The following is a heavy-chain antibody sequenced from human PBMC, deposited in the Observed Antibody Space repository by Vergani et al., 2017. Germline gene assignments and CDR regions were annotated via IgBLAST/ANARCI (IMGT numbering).Heavy chain of an antibody. J-gene: IGHJ6*03. CDR1: GFTFSNAW. D-gene: IGHD2-2*01. V-gene: IGHV3-15*01. CDR3: TTDTGQDQLPDYYYDMDV. CDR2: IKSKTDGGTT. Sequence: EVQLVESGGGLVKPGGSLRLSCAASGFTFSNAWMSWVRQAPGKGLVWVGRIKSKTDGGTTDYAAPVKGRFTISRDDSKNTLYLQMNSLKTEATAVYYCTTDTGQDQLPDYYYDMDVWGKGTTVTVSS.